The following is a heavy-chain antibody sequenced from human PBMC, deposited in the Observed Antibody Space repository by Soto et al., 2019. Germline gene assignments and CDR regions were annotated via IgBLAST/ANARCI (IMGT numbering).Heavy chain of an antibody. CDR2: IYYSGST. J-gene: IGHJ5*02. V-gene: IGHV4-39*01. CDR3: ARIVVVAATMFDP. Sequence: SETLSLTCTVSGGSISSSSYYWGWIRQPPGKGLEWIGSIYYSGSTYYNPSLKSRVTISVDTSKNQFSLKLSSVTAADTAVYYCARIVVVAATMFDPWGQGTLVTVSS. CDR1: GGSISSSSYY. D-gene: IGHD2-15*01.